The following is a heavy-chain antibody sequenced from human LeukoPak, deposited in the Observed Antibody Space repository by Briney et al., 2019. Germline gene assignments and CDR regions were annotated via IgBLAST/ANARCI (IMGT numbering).Heavy chain of an antibody. CDR1: GGSISSGGYY. CDR2: IYYSGST. Sequence: SQTLSLTCTVSGGSISSGGYYWSWIRQHPGKGLEWIGYIYYSGSTYYNPSLKSRVTISVDTSKNQFSLKLSSVTAADTAVYYCARAGEPNYNWFDPWGQGTLVTVSS. J-gene: IGHJ5*02. D-gene: IGHD3-10*01. CDR3: ARAGEPNYNWFDP. V-gene: IGHV4-31*03.